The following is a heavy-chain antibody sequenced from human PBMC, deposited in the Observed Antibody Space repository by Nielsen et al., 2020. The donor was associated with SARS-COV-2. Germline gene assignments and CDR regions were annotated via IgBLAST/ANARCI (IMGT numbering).Heavy chain of an antibody. CDR2: ISWNSGSI. J-gene: IGHJ4*02. CDR1: GFTFSSYA. Sequence: GGSLRLSCAASGFTFSSYAMHWVRQAPGKGLEWVSGISWNSGSIAYADSVKGRFTISRDNAKNSLHLQMNSLRAEDTAFYYCARGRRLGTTIFEYWGQGTLVTVSS. CDR3: ARGRRLGTTIFEY. V-gene: IGHV3-9*01. D-gene: IGHD1-14*01.